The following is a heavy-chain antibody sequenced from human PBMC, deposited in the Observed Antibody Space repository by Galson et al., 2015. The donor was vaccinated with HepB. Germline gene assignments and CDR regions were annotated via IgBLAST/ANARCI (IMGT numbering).Heavy chain of an antibody. CDR2: IIPIFGTA. Sequence: SVKVSCKASGGTFSSYAISWVRQAPGQGLEWMGGIIPIFGTANYAQKFQGRVTITADESTSTAYMELSSLRSEDTAVYYCARDLGLVVPAATLGWFDPWGQGTLVTVSS. CDR3: ARDLGLVVPAATLGWFDP. J-gene: IGHJ5*02. D-gene: IGHD2-2*01. CDR1: GGTFSSYA. V-gene: IGHV1-69*13.